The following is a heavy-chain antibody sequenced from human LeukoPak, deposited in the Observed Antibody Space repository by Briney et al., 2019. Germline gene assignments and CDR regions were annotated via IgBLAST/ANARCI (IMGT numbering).Heavy chain of an antibody. CDR1: GGSFSGYY. D-gene: IGHD5-12*01. CDR3: ARAPGRLHFDY. Sequence: SETLSLTCAVYGGSFSGYYWSWIRQPPGKGLEWIGEINHSGNTNYNPSLKSRVTISVDTSKNQFSLKLSSVTAADTAVYYCARAPGRLHFDYWGQGTLVTVSS. CDR2: INHSGNT. J-gene: IGHJ4*02. V-gene: IGHV4-34*01.